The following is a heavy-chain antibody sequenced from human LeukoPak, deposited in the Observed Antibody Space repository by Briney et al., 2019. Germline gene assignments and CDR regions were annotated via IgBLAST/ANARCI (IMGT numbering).Heavy chain of an antibody. Sequence: GASVKVSCKASGYTFTGYYMHWVRQAPGQGLEWMGWINPNSGGTNYAQKFQGRVTMTRGTSISTAYMELSRLRSDDTAVYYCARDLARSSTSCYSCYYYYGMDVWGQGTTVTVSS. J-gene: IGHJ6*02. D-gene: IGHD2-2*02. V-gene: IGHV1-2*02. CDR1: GYTFTGYY. CDR2: INPNSGGT. CDR3: ARDLARSSTSCYSCYYYYGMDV.